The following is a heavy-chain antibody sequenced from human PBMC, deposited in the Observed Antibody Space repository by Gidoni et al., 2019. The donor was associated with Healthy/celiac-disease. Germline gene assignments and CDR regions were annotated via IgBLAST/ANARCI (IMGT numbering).Heavy chain of an antibody. Sequence: EVQLVQYGAEVKKPGESLKIYCKCSGYSFTSYWIGWVRQMPGKGLEWMGIIYPGDSDTRYSPSFHGQVTISADKSISTAYLQWSSLKASDTAMYYCARSVVVVAATDYFDYWGQGTLVTVSS. D-gene: IGHD2-15*01. V-gene: IGHV5-51*01. J-gene: IGHJ4*02. CDR3: ARSVVVVAATDYFDY. CDR1: GYSFTSYW. CDR2: IYPGDSDT.